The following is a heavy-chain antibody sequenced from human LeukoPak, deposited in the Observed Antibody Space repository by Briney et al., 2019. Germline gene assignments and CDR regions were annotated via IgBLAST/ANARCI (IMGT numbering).Heavy chain of an antibody. J-gene: IGHJ4*02. CDR1: GHTFTSYG. V-gene: IGHV1-18*01. D-gene: IGHD4-17*01. CDR3: ARVTQTDYDFDY. Sequence: GASVKVSCKASGHTFTSYGISWVRQAPGQGLEWMGWISAYNGNTDYAQKLQGRVTMTTDTSTSTAYMELRSLRSDDTAVYYCARVTQTDYDFDYWGQGTLVTVSS. CDR2: ISAYNGNT.